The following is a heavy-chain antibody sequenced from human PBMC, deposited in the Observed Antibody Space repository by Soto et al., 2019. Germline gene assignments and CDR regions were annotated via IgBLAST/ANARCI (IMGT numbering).Heavy chain of an antibody. CDR3: ARGAIVVVPAAIDLDY. D-gene: IGHD2-2*02. CDR2: INPNSGGT. Sequence: VASVKVSCKASGYTFTGYYMHWVRQAPGQGLEWMGWINPNSGGTNYAQKFQGWVTMTRDTSISTAYMELSRLRSDDTAVYYCARGAIVVVPAAIDLDYWGQGTLVTVSS. J-gene: IGHJ4*02. V-gene: IGHV1-2*04. CDR1: GYTFTGYY.